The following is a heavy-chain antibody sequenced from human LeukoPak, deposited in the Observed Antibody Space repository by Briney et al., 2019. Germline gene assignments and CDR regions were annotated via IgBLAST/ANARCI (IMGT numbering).Heavy chain of an antibody. V-gene: IGHV3-7*01. D-gene: IGHD2-2*01. J-gene: IGHJ4*02. Sequence: GGSLRLSCAVSGFTFSTYWMNWDRQAPGKGLEWVANIKQDGSEKYYVDSVKGRFTISRDNAKNSLYLQMNSLRAEDTAVYYCASGRYCSSTSCSAHSDYWGQGTLVTVSS. CDR1: GFTFSTYW. CDR2: IKQDGSEK. CDR3: ASGRYCSSTSCSAHSDY.